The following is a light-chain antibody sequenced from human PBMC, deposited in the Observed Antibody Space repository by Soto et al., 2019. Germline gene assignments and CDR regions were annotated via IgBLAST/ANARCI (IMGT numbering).Light chain of an antibody. CDR1: QSVSSN. CDR2: GAS. CDR3: QQYDNCPFT. J-gene: IGKJ3*01. V-gene: IGKV3-15*01. Sequence: EIVMTQSPATLSLSPGERATLSCRASQSVSSNLAGYQQKHGRAPRRLIYGASPRATGIPAKFSGSGSGTAVTPTISSLQDADFAVYYCQQYDNCPFTFGPGIKVDIK.